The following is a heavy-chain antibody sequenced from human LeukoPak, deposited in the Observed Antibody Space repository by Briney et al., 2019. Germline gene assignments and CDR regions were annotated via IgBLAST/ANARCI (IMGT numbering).Heavy chain of an antibody. Sequence: KPSETLSLTCTVSGGSISSYSWNWIRQSPGKGLEWVGYISHSGTTSYNSYLRSRVTISVDTSKNQLSLKLTSVTAADTAVYYCARWDDSAWAFGNWGPGTLVTVSS. CDR2: ISHSGTT. CDR3: ARWDDSAWAFGN. J-gene: IGHJ4*02. CDR1: GGSISSYS. V-gene: IGHV4-59*08. D-gene: IGHD6-19*01.